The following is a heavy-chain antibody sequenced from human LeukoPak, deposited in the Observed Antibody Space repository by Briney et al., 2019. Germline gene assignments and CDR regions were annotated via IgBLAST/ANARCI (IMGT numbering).Heavy chain of an antibody. V-gene: IGHV1-18*01. CDR3: ARAGKGSVATLRYYYYMDV. J-gene: IGHJ6*03. Sequence: ASVKVSCKASGYTFTSYGISWVRQAPGQGLEWMGWISAYNGNTNYAQKLQGRVTMATDTSTSTAYMELRSLRSDDTAVYYCARAGKGSVATLRYYYYMDVWGKGTTVTVSS. CDR2: ISAYNGNT. CDR1: GYTFTSYG. D-gene: IGHD4-23*01.